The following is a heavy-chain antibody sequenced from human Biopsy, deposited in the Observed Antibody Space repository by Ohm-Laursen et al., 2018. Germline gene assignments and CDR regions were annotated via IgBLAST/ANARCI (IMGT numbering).Heavy chain of an antibody. CDR2: ITHSGST. CDR1: GGSFSGYY. J-gene: IGHJ6*02. V-gene: IGHV4-34*01. D-gene: IGHD2-21*02. CDR3: ARGRGYCGGDCYPTYYYNYGLDV. Sequence: PSDTLSLTCAVFGGSFSGYYWSWIRQPPGKGLEWIGEITHSGSTNNNPSLTSRVTISVDPSKNQISLKVSYVTATDTAVYYCARGRGYCGGDCYPTYYYNYGLDVWGQGTTVTVSS.